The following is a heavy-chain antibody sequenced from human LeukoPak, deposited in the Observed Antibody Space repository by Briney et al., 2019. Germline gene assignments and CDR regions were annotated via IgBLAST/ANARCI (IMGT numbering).Heavy chain of an antibody. J-gene: IGHJ6*03. CDR3: ARGWYYYYYMDV. V-gene: IGHV4-34*01. CDR2: INQSGST. Sequence: PSETLSLTCAVYGGSFSGYYWSWIRQPPGKGLEWIGEINQSGSTNYNPSLKSRVTISADTSMNQFSLKLSSVTAADTAVYYCARGWYYYYYMDVWGKGTTVTVSS. CDR1: GGSFSGYY.